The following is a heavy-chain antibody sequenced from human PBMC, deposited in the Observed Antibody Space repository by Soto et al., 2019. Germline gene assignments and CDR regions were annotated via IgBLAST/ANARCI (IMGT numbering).Heavy chain of an antibody. CDR2: IYHTVNA. D-gene: IGHD2-15*01. J-gene: IGHJ3*02. CDR1: GVSIGSHF. V-gene: IGHV4-59*11. CDR3: ARLQYTVVTALDI. Sequence: QVQLQESGPRLVKPSETLSLTCSVSGVSIGSHFWSWSRQAPGKGPELVGYIYHTVNANYNPALKSRVTITTDTSENQPSHQLSSVTAADTAVYYCARLQYTVVTALDIWGQGTLVTVSS.